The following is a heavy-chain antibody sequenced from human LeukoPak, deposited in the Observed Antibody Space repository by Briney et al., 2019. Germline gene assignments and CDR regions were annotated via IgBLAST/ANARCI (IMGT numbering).Heavy chain of an antibody. D-gene: IGHD2-2*01. CDR1: GCTFSSYA. CDR3: ARSSASIVVVPAAMHYYYGMDV. J-gene: IGHJ6*04. Sequence: GSSVKVSCKASGCTFSSYAISWVRQAPGQGLEWMGGIIPIFGTANYAQKFQGRVTITADESTSTAYMELSSLRSEDTAVYYCARSSASIVVVPAAMHYYYGMDVWGKGTTVTVSS. CDR2: IIPIFGTA. V-gene: IGHV1-69*01.